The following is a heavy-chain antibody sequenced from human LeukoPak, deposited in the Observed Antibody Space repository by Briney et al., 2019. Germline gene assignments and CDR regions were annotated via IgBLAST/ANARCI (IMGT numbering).Heavy chain of an antibody. D-gene: IGHD3-16*02. CDR2: IKQDGSEK. Sequence: GGSLRLSCVGSGFSISNYWMSWVRQAPGKGLEWVANIKQDGSEKCYVDSVKGRFTISRDNAKNSLYLQMNSLRAEDTAVYYCARGSWYYDYVWGSYRYQNFDYWGQGTLVTVSS. CDR3: ARGSWYYDYVWGSYRYQNFDY. CDR1: GFSISNYW. V-gene: IGHV3-7*01. J-gene: IGHJ4*02.